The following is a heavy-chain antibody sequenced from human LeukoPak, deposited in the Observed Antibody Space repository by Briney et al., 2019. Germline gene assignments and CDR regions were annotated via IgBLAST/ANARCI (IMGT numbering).Heavy chain of an antibody. CDR2: INHSGST. CDR1: GGSFSGYY. D-gene: IGHD3-22*01. J-gene: IGHJ4*02. CDR3: ARGITMIEGVNYFDY. Sequence: SETLSLTCAVYGGSFSGYYWSWIRQPPGKGLEWIGEINHSGSTNYNPSLKSRDTISVDTSKNQFSLKLSSVTAADTAVYYCARGITMIEGVNYFDYWGQGTLVTVSS. V-gene: IGHV4-34*01.